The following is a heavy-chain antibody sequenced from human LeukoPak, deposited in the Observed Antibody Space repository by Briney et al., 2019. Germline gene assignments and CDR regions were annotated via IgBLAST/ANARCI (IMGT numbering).Heavy chain of an antibody. J-gene: IGHJ4*02. Sequence: PGGSLRLSCAASGFTINNNAMSWVRQAPGKGLEWVSAIEGSDDTTHYADSVKGRFSISRDNSKNTLYLQMNSLRAEDTAIYLCAKDWFRWAFDFWGQGTLVTVSS. CDR3: AKDWFRWAFDF. CDR1: GFTINNNA. V-gene: IGHV3-23*01. D-gene: IGHD3-10*01. CDR2: IEGSDDTT.